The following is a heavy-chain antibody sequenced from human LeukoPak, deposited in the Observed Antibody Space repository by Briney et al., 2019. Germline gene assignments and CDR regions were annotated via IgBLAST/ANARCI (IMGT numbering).Heavy chain of an antibody. CDR3: ASLLIYCSSTSCIKQWFDP. V-gene: IGHV4-34*01. CDR1: GGSFSGYY. D-gene: IGHD2-2*01. J-gene: IGHJ5*02. Sequence: SETMSLTCAVYGGSFSGYYWSWIRQPPGKGLEWIGEINHSGSTNYNPSLKSRVTISVDTSKNQFSLKLSSVTAADTAVYYCASLLIYCSSTSCIKQWFDPWGLGTLVTVSS. CDR2: INHSGST.